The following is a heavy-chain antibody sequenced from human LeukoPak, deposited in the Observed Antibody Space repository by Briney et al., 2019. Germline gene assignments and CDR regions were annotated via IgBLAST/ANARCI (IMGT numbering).Heavy chain of an antibody. D-gene: IGHD3-3*01. Sequence: SETLSLTCTVSGGSISSSSYYWGWIRQPPGKGLEWIGSIYYSGSTYYNPSLKSRVTISVDTSKNQFSLKLSSVTAADTAVYYGATQIVRGWSGYYYYHGMDVWGQGTTVTVSS. J-gene: IGHJ6*02. CDR1: GGSISSSSYY. V-gene: IGHV4-39*01. CDR2: IYYSGST. CDR3: ATQIVRGWSGYYYYHGMDV.